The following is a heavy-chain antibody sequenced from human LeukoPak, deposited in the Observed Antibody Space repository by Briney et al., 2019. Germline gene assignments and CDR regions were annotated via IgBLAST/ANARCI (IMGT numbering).Heavy chain of an antibody. J-gene: IGHJ4*02. V-gene: IGHV3-53*01. Sequence: PGGSLRLSCAASGFTVSSYYMSWVRQAPGKGLEWVSVIYSGGNTYYADSVKGRFTISRDNSKNTLYLQMNNLGAEDTAVYFCAIAVGGLILDYWGQGTLVTVSS. D-gene: IGHD6-19*01. CDR3: AIAVGGLILDY. CDR2: IYSGGNT. CDR1: GFTVSSYY.